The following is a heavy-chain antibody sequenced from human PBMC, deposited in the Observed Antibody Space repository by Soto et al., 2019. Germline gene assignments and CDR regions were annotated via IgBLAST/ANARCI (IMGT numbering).Heavy chain of an antibody. CDR3: ARGGDEYYFDY. CDR1: GGSTSSVGYY. CDR2: TYYSGST. J-gene: IGHJ4*02. D-gene: IGHD3-10*01. V-gene: IGHV4-31*03. Sequence: TWSLTCPVSGGSTSSVGYYWGWIRQYPEKGLEWIGYTYYSGSTHYNPSLKRRVTISVDTSKNQFSLKLTSLTAADTAIYYCARGGDEYYFDYLGQGTQVTVSS.